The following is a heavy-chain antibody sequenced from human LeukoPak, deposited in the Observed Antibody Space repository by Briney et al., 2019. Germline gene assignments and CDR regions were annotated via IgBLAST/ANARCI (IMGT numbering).Heavy chain of an antibody. D-gene: IGHD6-19*01. CDR2: INPNSGGT. J-gene: IGHJ4*02. Sequence: GASVKVSCKASGYTFTGYYMHWVRQAPGQGLEWMGWINPNSGGTNYAQKFQGWVTMTRDTSISTAYMELSRLRSDDTAVYYCARAAHSSGWYAPFDYWGQGTLVTVSS. CDR3: ARAAHSSGWYAPFDY. V-gene: IGHV1-2*04. CDR1: GYTFTGYY.